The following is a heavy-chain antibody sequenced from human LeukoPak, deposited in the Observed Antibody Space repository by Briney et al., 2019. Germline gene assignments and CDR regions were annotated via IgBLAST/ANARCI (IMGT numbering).Heavy chain of an antibody. D-gene: IGHD3-22*01. CDR3: ARGGDYYDSSGYSFDY. CDR1: GRTFSSYA. V-gene: IGHV1-69*01. Sequence: SVKVSCKAYGRTFSSYAISWERQAPEQGIEWVGWILPIFGTANYEEKFQGRVNITADESTSTAYRELSSLRSEDTAVYYCARGGDYYDSSGYSFDYWGQGTLVTV. CDR2: ILPIFGTA. J-gene: IGHJ4*02.